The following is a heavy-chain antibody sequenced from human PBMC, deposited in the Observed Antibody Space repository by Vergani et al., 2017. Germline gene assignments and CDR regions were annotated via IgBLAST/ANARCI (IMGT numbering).Heavy chain of an antibody. J-gene: IGHJ5*02. D-gene: IGHD2-21*01. Sequence: QVHLQESGPGVVKPSDTLSLTCTVSGGSMSDFYWTWNRKPAGRGLEWIGRIYPNGNGNYNESLRSRLTMSIDTSRSQFSLSLSSVTAADTAVYYCARGNCGVNCPKYNWLAPWGRGILVTVSS. V-gene: IGHV4-4*07. CDR2: IYPNGNG. CDR1: GGSMSDFY. CDR3: ARGNCGVNCPKYNWLAP.